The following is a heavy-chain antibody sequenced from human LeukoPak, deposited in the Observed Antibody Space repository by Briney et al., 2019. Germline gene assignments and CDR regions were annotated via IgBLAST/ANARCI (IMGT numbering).Heavy chain of an antibody. CDR2: FYWDDDK. CDR3: AHTRLLFDWFDP. CDR1: GFSLSTSGVG. J-gene: IGHJ5*02. V-gene: IGHV2-5*02. D-gene: IGHD5-12*01. Sequence: ESGPTLVHPTPALTLTCTFSGFSLSTSGVGVGWIRQPPGKALEWLALFYWDDDKRYTPSLKSRLTITKDTSKNQVVLTMTNMDPVDTATYYCAHTRLLFDWFDPWGQGTLVSVSS.